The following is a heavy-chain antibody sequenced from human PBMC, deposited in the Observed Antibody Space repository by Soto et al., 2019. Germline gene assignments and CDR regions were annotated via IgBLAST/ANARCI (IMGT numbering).Heavy chain of an antibody. CDR2: ISSSSSTI. J-gene: IGHJ6*02. CDR1: GFTFSSYS. V-gene: IGHV3-48*01. CDR3: ARDRYGMDV. Sequence: GGSLRLSCAASGFTFSSYSMNWVRQAPGKGLEWVSYISSSSSTIYYADSVKGRFTISRDNAKNSLYLQMNSLRAEDTAVYYCARDRYGMDVWGQGTTVTVSS.